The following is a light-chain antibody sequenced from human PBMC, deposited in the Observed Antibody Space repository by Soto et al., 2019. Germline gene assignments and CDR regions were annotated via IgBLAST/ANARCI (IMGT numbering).Light chain of an antibody. CDR3: SSYAGSKNYV. CDR1: SSDVGGYNY. V-gene: IGLV2-8*01. J-gene: IGLJ1*01. CDR2: EVI. Sequence: SCTGTSSDVGGYNYVSWYQQHPGKAPKLMIYEVIKRPSGVPDRFSGSKSGNTASLTVSGLQAGDEADYYCSSYAGSKNYVFGTGTKVTVL.